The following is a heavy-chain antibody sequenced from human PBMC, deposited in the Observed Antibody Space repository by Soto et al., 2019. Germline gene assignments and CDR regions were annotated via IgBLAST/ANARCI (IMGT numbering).Heavy chain of an antibody. V-gene: IGHV4-4*02. CDR1: GGSISSSNW. Sequence: QVQLQESGPGLVKPSGTLSLTCAVSGGSISSSNWWSWVRQPPGKGLEWIGEIYHSGSTDYNPSLQSRVTISVDQSKNQFSLKLSSVTAADTAVYYCARWSVTMIVVVSDAFDIWGQGTMVTVSS. J-gene: IGHJ3*02. CDR2: IYHSGST. D-gene: IGHD3-22*01. CDR3: ARWSVTMIVVVSDAFDI.